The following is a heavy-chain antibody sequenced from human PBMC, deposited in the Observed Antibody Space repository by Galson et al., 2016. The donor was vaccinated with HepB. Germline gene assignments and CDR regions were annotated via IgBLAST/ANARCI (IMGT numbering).Heavy chain of an antibody. J-gene: IGHJ4*02. Sequence: SLRLSCAASGFTFNAHWMNWVRQAPGKGLEWVANIRGDGIVSYYAESVRGRFTISRDNAENSLYLQMNGLRVDETAVYYCSREMTGSYFDWGQETLVTVSS. CDR1: GFTFNAHW. CDR2: IRGDGIVS. D-gene: IGHD3-10*01. V-gene: IGHV3-7*01. CDR3: SREMTGSYFD.